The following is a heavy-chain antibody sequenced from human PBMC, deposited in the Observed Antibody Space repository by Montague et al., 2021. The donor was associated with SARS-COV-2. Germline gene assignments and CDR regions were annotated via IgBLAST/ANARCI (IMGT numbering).Heavy chain of an antibody. J-gene: IGHJ4*02. Sequence: SETLSLTCTVSGGSITRNYYWGWIRQPPGKGLEWVGNIYYSGTTFINPSLESRVTISVDASKNQSSLNLTSVTAADTAVYYCASMVRAQVYYFDYWGQGTLVTVSS. CDR2: IYYSGTT. V-gene: IGHV4-39*01. CDR3: ASMVRAQVYYFDY. CDR1: GGSITRNYY. D-gene: IGHD3-10*01.